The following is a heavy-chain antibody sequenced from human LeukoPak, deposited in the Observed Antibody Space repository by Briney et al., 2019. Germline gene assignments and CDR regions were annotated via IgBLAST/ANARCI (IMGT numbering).Heavy chain of an antibody. J-gene: IGHJ2*01. CDR2: ISSSSTYI. V-gene: IGHV3-21*04. D-gene: IGHD3-3*02. CDR3: ARDSTGYWYFDL. CDR1: GFTFSSYS. Sequence: GGSLRLSCAASGFTFSSYSMNWVRQAPGKGLEWVSSISSSSTYIYYADSVKGRFTISRDNAKNSLYLQMNSLRAEDTAVYYCARDSTGYWYFDLWGRGTLVSVSS.